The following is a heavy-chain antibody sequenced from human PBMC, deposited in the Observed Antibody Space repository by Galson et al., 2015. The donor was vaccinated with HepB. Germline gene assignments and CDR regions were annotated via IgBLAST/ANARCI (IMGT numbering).Heavy chain of an antibody. V-gene: IGHV3-7*03. CDR2: IRQDGSEE. CDR1: GFTFNSYW. D-gene: IGHD4-23*01. CDR3: ASKRWLRDYRDAVDI. J-gene: IGHJ3*02. Sequence: SLRLSCAASGFTFNSYWMTWVRQAPGKGLEWVANIRQDGSEEYYVDSVKGRFTISRDNAKRLLFLELNSLRAEDTAVYYCASKRWLRDYRDAVDIWGQGTVVIVSS.